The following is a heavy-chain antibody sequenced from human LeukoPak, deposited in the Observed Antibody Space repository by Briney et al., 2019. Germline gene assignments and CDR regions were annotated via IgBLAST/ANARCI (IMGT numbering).Heavy chain of an antibody. CDR2: ISGSGGST. J-gene: IGHJ4*02. CDR3: AKDPNYYDSSGYYY. CDR1: GFTFSSYA. Sequence: GGSLRLSCAASGFTFSSYAMSWVRQAPGKGLEWVSAISGSGGSTYYADSVKGRFTISRDNSKDTLYLQMNSLRAEDTAVYYCAKDPNYYDSSGYYYWGQGTLVTVSS. V-gene: IGHV3-23*01. D-gene: IGHD3-22*01.